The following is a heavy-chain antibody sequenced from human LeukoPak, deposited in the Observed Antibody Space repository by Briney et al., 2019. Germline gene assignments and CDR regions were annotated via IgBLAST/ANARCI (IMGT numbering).Heavy chain of an antibody. CDR2: VNHTGST. CDR3: AGRYLYYYYYYMDI. J-gene: IGHJ6*03. D-gene: IGHD2-2*02. V-gene: IGHV4-34*01. CDR1: GGSFSGYF. Sequence: SETLSLTCAVYGGSFSGYFWNWIRQSPGKGLEWMGEVNHTGSTNYNPSLKSRVIISVDTSKNQFSLKLTSMTAADTAVYYCAGRYLYYYYYYMDIWGKGTTVAVSS.